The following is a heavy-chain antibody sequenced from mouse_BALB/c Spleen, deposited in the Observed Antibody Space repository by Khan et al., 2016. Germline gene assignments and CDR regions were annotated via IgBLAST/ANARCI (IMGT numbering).Heavy chain of an antibody. V-gene: IGHV5-15*02. CDR2: ISNLAYSI. CDR3: ARDRSYYAMDY. CDR1: GFTFSDYG. Sequence: EVELVESGGGLVQPGGSRKLSCAASGFTFSDYGMAWVRQAPGKGPEWVAFISNLAYSIFYADTVTGRFTISSENAKNTLYLEMSSLRSEDTAMYYCARDRSYYAMDYWGQGTSVTVSS. J-gene: IGHJ4*01.